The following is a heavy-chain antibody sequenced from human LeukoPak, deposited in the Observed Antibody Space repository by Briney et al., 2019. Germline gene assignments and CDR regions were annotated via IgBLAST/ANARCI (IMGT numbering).Heavy chain of an antibody. CDR2: IYTSGST. D-gene: IGHD1-26*01. V-gene: IGHV4-4*07. Sequence: SETLSLTCTVPGGSISSYYWSWIRQPAGKGLEWIGRIYTSGSTNYNPSLKSRVTMSVDTSKNQFSLKLSSVTAADTAVYYCARDRSMGATIVPFFDYWGQGTLVTVSS. J-gene: IGHJ4*02. CDR3: ARDRSMGATIVPFFDY. CDR1: GGSISSYY.